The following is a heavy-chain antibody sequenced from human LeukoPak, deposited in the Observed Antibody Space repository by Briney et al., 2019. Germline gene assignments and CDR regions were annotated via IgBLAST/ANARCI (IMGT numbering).Heavy chain of an antibody. V-gene: IGHV3-30*04. J-gene: IGHJ4*02. CDR2: ISYDGSNK. CDR3: ARTTSIDY. CDR1: GFTFSSYA. Sequence: PGRSLRLSCAASGFTFSSYAMHWVRQAPGKGLEWVAVISYDGSNKYYADSVKGRFTNSRDNSKNTLYLQMNSLRAEDTAVYYCARTTSIDYWGQGTLVTVSS. D-gene: IGHD1-1*01.